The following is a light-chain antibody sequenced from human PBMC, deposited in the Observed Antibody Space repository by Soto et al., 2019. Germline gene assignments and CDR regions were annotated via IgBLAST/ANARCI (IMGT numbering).Light chain of an antibody. Sequence: EIVLTQSPGTLSLSPVERATLSCRASQSVSSNFLAWYQEKPGQAPRLLIYGASSRATGIPDRFSGSGSGTDFTLTISRLEPEDFAVYYCQQYGSSLSTFGQGTKVDIK. CDR3: QQYGSSLST. CDR1: QSVSSNF. J-gene: IGKJ1*01. CDR2: GAS. V-gene: IGKV3-20*01.